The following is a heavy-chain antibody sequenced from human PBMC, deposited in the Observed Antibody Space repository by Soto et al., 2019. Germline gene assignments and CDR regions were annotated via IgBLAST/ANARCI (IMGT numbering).Heavy chain of an antibody. CDR2: ISSSSSTI. CDR1: GFTFSDYG. CDR3: ASEVVAATRGFDY. J-gene: IGHJ4*02. D-gene: IGHD2-15*01. Sequence: GSLRLSCAASGFTFSDYGVHWVRQAPGKGLEWVSYISSSSSTIYYADSVKGRFTISRDNAKNSLYLQMNSLRDEDTAVYYCASEVVAATRGFDYWGQGTLVTVSS. V-gene: IGHV3-48*02.